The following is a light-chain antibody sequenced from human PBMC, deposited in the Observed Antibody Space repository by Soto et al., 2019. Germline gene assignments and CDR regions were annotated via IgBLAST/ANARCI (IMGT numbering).Light chain of an antibody. V-gene: IGLV2-14*01. Sequence: QSALTQPASVSGSPGQSITISCTGTRSDVGNYDYVSWYQQHPGKVPKLMIYDVSNRPSGVSNRFSGSKSGNTASLTISGLQAEDEADYYCISFTTRATYVFGTGTKVTVL. CDR2: DVS. CDR1: RSDVGNYDY. CDR3: ISFTTRATYV. J-gene: IGLJ1*01.